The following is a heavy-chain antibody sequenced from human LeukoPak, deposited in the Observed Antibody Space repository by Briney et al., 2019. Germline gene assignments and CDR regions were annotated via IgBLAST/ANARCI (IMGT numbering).Heavy chain of an antibody. CDR1: GFTFSNYA. Sequence: GGSLRLSCAASGFTFSNYAMNWVRQAPGKGLEWVSAISGSGGSTYYADSVKGRFTISRDNSKNTLYLQMNSLRAEDTAVYYCAKPRNDYGDPRDAFDIWGQGTMVTVSS. CDR3: AKPRNDYGDPRDAFDI. V-gene: IGHV3-23*01. J-gene: IGHJ3*02. CDR2: ISGSGGST. D-gene: IGHD4-17*01.